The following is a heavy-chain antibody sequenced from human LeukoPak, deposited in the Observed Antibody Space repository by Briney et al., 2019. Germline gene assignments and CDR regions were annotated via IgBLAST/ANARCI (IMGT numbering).Heavy chain of an antibody. D-gene: IGHD7-27*01. J-gene: IGHJ4*02. CDR2: IYPGDSVT. CDR3: ARQTGGNGIDY. V-gene: IGHV5-51*01. Sequence: GESLKISCKGSGYSFTNFWIGWVRQMPGEGLEWMGIIYPGDSVTRYSPSFQGQVTISADKSITTAYLQWSSLKASDTAMYYCARQTGGNGIDYWGQGTLVTVSS. CDR1: GYSFTNFW.